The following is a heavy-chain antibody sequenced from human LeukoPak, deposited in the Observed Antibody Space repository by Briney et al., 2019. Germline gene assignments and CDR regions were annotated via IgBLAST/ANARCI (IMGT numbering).Heavy chain of an antibody. J-gene: IGHJ5*02. CDR3: ARESGIAAALDL. Sequence: PGGSLTLSCAASRYPYRRYWAHGPRQSPGKGLVWVSRINTDGSSTSYADSVKGRFTISRDNAKNTLYLQMNSLRAEDTAVYYCARESGIAAALDLWGQGTLVTVSS. CDR1: RYPYRRYW. D-gene: IGHD6-13*01. CDR2: INTDGSST. V-gene: IGHV3-74*01.